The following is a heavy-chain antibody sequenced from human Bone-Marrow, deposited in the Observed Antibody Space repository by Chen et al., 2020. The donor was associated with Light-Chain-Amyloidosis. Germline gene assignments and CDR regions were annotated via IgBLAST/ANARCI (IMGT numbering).Heavy chain of an antibody. D-gene: IGHD3-22*01. V-gene: IGHV3-23*01. CDR3: AKVKLSSGYMYYYYGMDV. J-gene: IGHJ6*02. Sequence: EVHLLESGGGLVQPGGSLRLSCAASGFTFSSYAMSWVRQAPGKGLEWVSAISGSGDSTYYADSVKGQFTISRDNSKNTLYLQMNSLRAEDTAVYYCAKVKLSSGYMYYYYGMDVWGQGTTVTVSS. CDR2: ISGSGDST. CDR1: GFTFSSYA.